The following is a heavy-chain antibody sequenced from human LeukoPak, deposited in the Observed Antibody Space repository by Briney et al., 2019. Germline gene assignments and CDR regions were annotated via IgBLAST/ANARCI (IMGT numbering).Heavy chain of an antibody. CDR3: ARDSGYSSSWYDAFDI. CDR2: ISSSGSTI. V-gene: IGHV3-11*01. D-gene: IGHD6-13*01. CDR1: GFTFSDYY. J-gene: IGHJ3*02. Sequence: GGSLRLSCAASGFTFSDYYMSWIRQAPGKGLEWVSYISSSGSTIYYADSVKGRFTISRDNAKNSLYLQMNSLRAEDTALYYCARDSGYSSSWYDAFDIWGQGIMVTVSS.